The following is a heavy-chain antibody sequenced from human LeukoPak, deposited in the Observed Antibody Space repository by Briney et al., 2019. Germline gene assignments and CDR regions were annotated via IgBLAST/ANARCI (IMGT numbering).Heavy chain of an antibody. CDR1: GYTFTGYY. CDR2: INPNSGGT. CDR3: AKHIRRGSNWPFDY. Sequence: GASVKVSCKASGYTFTGYYMHWVRQAPGQGLEWMGWINPNSGGTNYAQKFQGRVTMTRDTSISTAYMELSRLRSDDTAVYYCAKHIRRGSNWPFDYWGQGTLVTVSS. V-gene: IGHV1-2*02. D-gene: IGHD6-13*01. J-gene: IGHJ4*02.